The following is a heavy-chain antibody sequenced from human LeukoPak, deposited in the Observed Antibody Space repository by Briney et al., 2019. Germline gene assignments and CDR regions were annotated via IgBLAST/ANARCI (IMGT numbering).Heavy chain of an antibody. CDR3: AKSGSTSWDYYYMDV. D-gene: IGHD2-2*01. CDR2: INPSGGST. J-gene: IGHJ6*03. Sequence: ASVKVSCKASGYTFTSYCMHWVRQAPGQGLEWMGIINPSGGSTRYTQKFQGRVTMTSDMSTSTVYMELSSLRSEDTAVYYCAKSGSTSWDYYYMDVWGKGTTVTVSS. CDR1: GYTFTSYC. V-gene: IGHV1-46*01.